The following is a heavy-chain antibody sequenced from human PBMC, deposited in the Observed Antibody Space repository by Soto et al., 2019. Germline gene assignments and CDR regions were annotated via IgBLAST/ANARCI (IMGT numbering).Heavy chain of an antibody. Sequence: EVQLVESGGGLVQPGGSLRLSCAASGLTVSTNPMSWVRQAPGNGLEWVSGIYTGGGTHYADSVKGRITISRDNSKNTVNLQMNSLRPDDTAVDYCARDGSGHWGQGTLVTVSS. CDR1: GLTVSTNP. V-gene: IGHV3-66*01. CDR3: ARDGSGH. J-gene: IGHJ4*02. CDR2: IYTGGGT.